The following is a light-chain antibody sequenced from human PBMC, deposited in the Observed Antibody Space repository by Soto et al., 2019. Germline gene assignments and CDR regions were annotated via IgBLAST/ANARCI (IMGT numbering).Light chain of an antibody. CDR3: QQRSNWPLT. V-gene: IGKV3D-20*02. CDR2: DAS. Sequence: EIVMTQSPATLSVSPGERATLSCRASQSVSSSYLAWYQQKPGQAPRLLIYDASNRATGIPDRFSGSGSGTDFTLTISSLEPEDFAVYYCQQRSNWPLTFGGGTKVVIK. CDR1: QSVSSSY. J-gene: IGKJ4*01.